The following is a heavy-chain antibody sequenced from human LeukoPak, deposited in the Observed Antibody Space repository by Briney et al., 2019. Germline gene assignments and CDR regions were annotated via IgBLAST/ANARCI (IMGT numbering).Heavy chain of an antibody. CDR2: ISGSGGST. J-gene: IGHJ4*02. Sequence: GGSLRLSCAASGFTFSSYAMSWVRQAPGKGLEWVSAISGSGGSTYYADSVKGRFTISRDNSKNTLYLQMNSLRAEDTAVYYCAKGGGSYSSGLHFDYWGQGTLVTVSS. D-gene: IGHD6-19*01. CDR3: AKGGGSYSSGLHFDY. V-gene: IGHV3-23*01. CDR1: GFTFSSYA.